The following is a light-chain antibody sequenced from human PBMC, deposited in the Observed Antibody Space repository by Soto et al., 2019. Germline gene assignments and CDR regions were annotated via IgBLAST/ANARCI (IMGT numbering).Light chain of an antibody. Sequence: EIVMTQSPATLSVSPGERSTLSCRASQSISSSLAWYQQKPGQAPRLLIYGASRRATGIPDRFSGSGSGTDFNLTISRLEPADFGVYYCQQYGSSHTFGQGTRLEIK. CDR1: QSISSS. CDR2: GAS. CDR3: QQYGSSHT. V-gene: IGKV3-20*01. J-gene: IGKJ5*01.